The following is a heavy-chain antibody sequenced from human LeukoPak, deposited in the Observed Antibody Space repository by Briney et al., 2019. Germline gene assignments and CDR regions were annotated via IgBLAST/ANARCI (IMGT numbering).Heavy chain of an antibody. D-gene: IGHD5-18*01. CDR2: IYYSGST. CDR1: GGSINSYY. J-gene: IGHJ4*02. V-gene: IGHV4-59*12. Sequence: SETLSLTCSVSGGSINSYYWTWIRQSPGKGLEWIGHIYYSGSTKYNPSLMSRVTMSADTSKNQFSLRLTSVTAADTAVYYCARGGQHLWPAYFDYWGQGTLVTVSS. CDR3: ARGGQHLWPAYFDY.